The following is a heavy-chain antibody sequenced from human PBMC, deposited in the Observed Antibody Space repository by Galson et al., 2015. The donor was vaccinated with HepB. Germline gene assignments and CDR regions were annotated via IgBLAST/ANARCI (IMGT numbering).Heavy chain of an antibody. J-gene: IGHJ4*02. CDR2: IIPILGIA. CDR3: ARGTPIAAAGNPWEYYSDY. D-gene: IGHD6-13*01. V-gene: IGHV1-69*02. CDR1: GGTFSSYT. Sequence: SVKVSCKASGGTFSSYTISWVRQAPGQGLEWMGRIIPILGIANYAQKFQGRVTITADKSTSTAYMELSSLRSEDTAVYYCARGTPIAAAGNPWEYYSDYWGQGTLVTVSS.